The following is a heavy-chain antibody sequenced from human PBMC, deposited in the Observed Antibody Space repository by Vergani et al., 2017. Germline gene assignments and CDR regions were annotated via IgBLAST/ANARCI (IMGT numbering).Heavy chain of an antibody. Sequence: QVQLVESGGGVVQPGRSLRLSCAASGFTFSSYGMHWVRQAPGKGLEWVAVIWYDGSNKYYAYSVKGRFTISRDNSKNTLYLQMNSLRAEDTAVYYCARDRSYSGYDPVYWGQGTLVTVSS. CDR3: ARDRSYSGYDPVY. J-gene: IGHJ4*02. CDR1: GFTFSSYG. D-gene: IGHD5-12*01. V-gene: IGHV3-33*01. CDR2: IWYDGSNK.